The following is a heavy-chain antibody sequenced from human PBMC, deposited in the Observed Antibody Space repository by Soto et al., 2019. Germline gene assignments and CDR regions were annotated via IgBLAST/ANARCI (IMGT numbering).Heavy chain of an antibody. J-gene: IGHJ5*02. CDR2: ISYSGST. V-gene: IGHV4-59*01. CDR1: GASITTYY. D-gene: IGHD2-15*01. CDR3: ARDLKEYCSDGKCNWFDP. Sequence: SETLSLTCTVSGASITTYYWSWIRQPPGRGLEWIGYISYSGSTDYNPSLKSRVTISFDASKNQISLQVRSATAADAAVYYCARDLKEYCSDGKCNWFDPWGQGTLVTVSS.